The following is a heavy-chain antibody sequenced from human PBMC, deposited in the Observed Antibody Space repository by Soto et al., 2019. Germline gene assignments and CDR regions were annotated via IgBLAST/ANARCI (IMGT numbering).Heavy chain of an antibody. Sequence: QVQLVESGGGVVQPGRSLRLSCAASGFTFSSYAMHWVRQAPGKGLEWVAVISYDGSNKYYADSVKGRFTISRDNSKNTLYLQMNSLRAEDTAVYYCARDWYSYERDYYYGMDVWGQGTTVTVSS. D-gene: IGHD5-18*01. V-gene: IGHV3-30-3*01. J-gene: IGHJ6*02. CDR1: GFTFSSYA. CDR2: ISYDGSNK. CDR3: ARDWYSYERDYYYGMDV.